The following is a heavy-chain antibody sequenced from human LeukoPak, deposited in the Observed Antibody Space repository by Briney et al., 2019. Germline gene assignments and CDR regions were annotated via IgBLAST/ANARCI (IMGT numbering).Heavy chain of an antibody. CDR1: GFTFGDYA. CDR2: IRSKAYGGTT. D-gene: IGHD3-9*01. Sequence: GGSLRLSCTASGFTFGDYAMGWFRQAPGKGLEWVGFIRSKAYGGTTEYAASVKGRFTISRDDSKSIAYLQMNSLKTEDTAVYYCTSSRGDDFDWLLPDYWGQGTLVTASS. CDR3: TSSRGDDFDWLLPDY. V-gene: IGHV3-49*03. J-gene: IGHJ4*02.